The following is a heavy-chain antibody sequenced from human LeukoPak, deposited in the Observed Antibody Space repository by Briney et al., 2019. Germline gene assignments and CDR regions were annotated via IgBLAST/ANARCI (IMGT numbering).Heavy chain of an antibody. D-gene: IGHD3-16*01. J-gene: IGHJ4*02. V-gene: IGHV3-7*04. CDR1: GFSFSSYW. Sequence: GGSLRLSCAASGFSFSSYWMSWVRQAPGKGLEWVAYIKPDGSEKYYVDYVRGRFTMSRDNAKNSLYLQMNSLRAEDTALYYCARWPGGFDYWGQGTLVTVSS. CDR2: IKPDGSEK. CDR3: ARWPGGFDY.